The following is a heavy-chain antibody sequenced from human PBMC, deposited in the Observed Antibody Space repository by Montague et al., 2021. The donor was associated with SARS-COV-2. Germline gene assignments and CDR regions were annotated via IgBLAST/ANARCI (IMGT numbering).Heavy chain of an antibody. J-gene: IGHJ4*02. D-gene: IGHD3-10*01. CDR3: AREEDSYGSGTLDY. Sequence: SLRLSCAASGFTFRTYWMTWVRQAPGKGLERVSYISSSGSTLYHADSVRGRFTISRDNARDSVYLQMNSLRAEDTAVYYCAREEDSYGSGTLDYWGQGTLVTVSS. V-gene: IGHV3-48*03. CDR1: GFTFRTYW. CDR2: ISSSGSTL.